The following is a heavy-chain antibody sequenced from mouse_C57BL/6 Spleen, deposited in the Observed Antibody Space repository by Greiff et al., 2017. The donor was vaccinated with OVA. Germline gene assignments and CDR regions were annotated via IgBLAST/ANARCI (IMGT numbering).Heavy chain of an antibody. D-gene: IGHD1-1*02. V-gene: IGHV1-15*01. Sequence: VQLKESGAELVRPGASVTLSCKASGYTFSDYEMHWVKQTPVHGLEWIGAIDPETGGTAYNQKFKGKAILTADKSSSTAYMELRSLTSEDSAVYYCTRNYGAMDYWGQGTSVTVSS. CDR1: GYTFSDYE. CDR3: TRNYGAMDY. J-gene: IGHJ4*01. CDR2: IDPETGGT.